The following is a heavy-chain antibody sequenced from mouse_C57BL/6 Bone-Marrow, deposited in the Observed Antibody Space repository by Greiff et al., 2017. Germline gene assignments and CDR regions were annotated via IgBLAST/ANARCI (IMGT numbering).Heavy chain of an antibody. V-gene: IGHV5-16*01. CDR2: INYDGSST. J-gene: IGHJ4*01. Sequence: EVKLMESEGGLVQPGSSMKLSCTASGFTFSDYYMAWVRQVPEKGLEWVANINYDGSSTYYLDSLKSRFIISRDNAKNILYLQMSSLKSEDTATYYCAREVYYGNSRAMDYWGQGTSVTVSS. D-gene: IGHD2-1*01. CDR3: AREVYYGNSRAMDY. CDR1: GFTFSDYY.